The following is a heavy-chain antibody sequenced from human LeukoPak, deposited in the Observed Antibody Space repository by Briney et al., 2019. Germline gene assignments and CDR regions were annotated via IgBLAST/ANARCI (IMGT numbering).Heavy chain of an antibody. CDR1: GGSISSSNW. J-gene: IGHJ4*02. D-gene: IGHD1-26*01. CDR2: THHSGST. CDR3: ARESPKPYSGSYFDS. Sequence: SETLSLTCAVSGGSISSSNWWSWVRQPPGKGLEWIGETHHSGSTNYNPSLKSRVTISVDRSKNQFSLKLTSVTAADTAAYYCARESPKPYSGSYFDSWGQGTLVTVSS. V-gene: IGHV4-4*02.